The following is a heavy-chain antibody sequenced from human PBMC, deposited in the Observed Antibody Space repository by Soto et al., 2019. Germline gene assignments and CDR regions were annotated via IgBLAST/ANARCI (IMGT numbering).Heavy chain of an antibody. J-gene: IGHJ6*02. D-gene: IGHD3-10*01. V-gene: IGHV3-7*01. CDR2: IKQDGSGE. CDR3: ARDRGPPRYLYYGMDV. CDR1: GFTFRTYW. Sequence: SGGSLRLSCAASGFTFRTYWMSWVRQAPGKGLEWVGNIKQDGSGENYVDSVKGRFTISRDNANHSLYLQMNTLRAEDTAVYYCARDRGPPRYLYYGMDVWGQGTTVTVSS.